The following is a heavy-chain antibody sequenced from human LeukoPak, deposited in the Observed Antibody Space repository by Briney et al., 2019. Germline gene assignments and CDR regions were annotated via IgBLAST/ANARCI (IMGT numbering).Heavy chain of an antibody. CDR2: IYTDDSDT. CDR3: ARGTGCSGGNCDPDAFDI. D-gene: IGHD2-15*01. V-gene: IGHV5-51*01. Sequence: GESLKISCKGSGYSFISYWIGWVRQMPGKGLEWMGIIYTDDSDTRYSPSFQGQVTISADKSTSTAYLQRSSLKASDTAMYYCARGTGCSGGNCDPDAFDIWGQGTRVTVSS. J-gene: IGHJ3*02. CDR1: GYSFISYW.